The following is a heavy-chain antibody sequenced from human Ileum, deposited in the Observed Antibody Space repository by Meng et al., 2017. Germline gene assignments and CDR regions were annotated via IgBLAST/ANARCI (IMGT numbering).Heavy chain of an antibody. D-gene: IGHD3-10*01. V-gene: IGHV4-4*02. J-gene: IGHJ4*02. Sequence: VQLPARGPGLVEPSGSLSLTCAVSGCSISSSNWWSWVRQPPGKGLEWIGEIYHSGSTNYNPSLKSRVTISVDKSKNQFSLKLSSVTAADTAVYYCATTMVRGVSGGYFDYWGQGTLVTVSS. CDR1: GCSISSSNW. CDR3: ATTMVRGVSGGYFDY. CDR2: IYHSGST.